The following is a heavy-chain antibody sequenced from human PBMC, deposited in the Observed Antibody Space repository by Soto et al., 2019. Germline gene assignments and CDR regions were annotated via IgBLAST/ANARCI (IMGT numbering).Heavy chain of an antibody. J-gene: IGHJ6*02. V-gene: IGHV1-46*01. CDR1: GYTFTSYY. CDR3: ARAHYDFWSGYYTAYYYGMDV. D-gene: IGHD3-3*01. Sequence: VASVKVSCKASGYTFTSYYMHWVRQAPGQGLEWMGIINPSGGSTSYAQKFQGRVTMTRDTSTSTVYMELSSLRSEDTAVYYCARAHYDFWSGYYTAYYYGMDVWGQGTTVTVSS. CDR2: INPSGGST.